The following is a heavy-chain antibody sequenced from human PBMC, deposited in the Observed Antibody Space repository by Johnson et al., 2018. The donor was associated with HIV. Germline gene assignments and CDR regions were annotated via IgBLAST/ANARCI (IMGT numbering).Heavy chain of an antibody. D-gene: IGHD5-18*01. Sequence: QVQLVESGGGVVQPGRSLRLSCAASGFTSSSYAMHWVRQAPGTGLEWVALISYDGSNKYYADSVKGRFTISRDNSKNTLYLQMNSLRAEDTAVYYCARAYSYGAFDIWGQGTMVTVSS. V-gene: IGHV3-30*14. J-gene: IGHJ3*02. CDR2: ISYDGSNK. CDR3: ARAYSYGAFDI. CDR1: GFTSSSYA.